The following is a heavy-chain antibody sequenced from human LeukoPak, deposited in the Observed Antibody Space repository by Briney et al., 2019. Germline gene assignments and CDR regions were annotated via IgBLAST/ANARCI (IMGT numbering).Heavy chain of an antibody. CDR3: PKDLQLIMLGYFDY. CDR1: GFTFSSYA. D-gene: IGHD2-8*01. Sequence: QAGGSLRLSCAASGFTFSSYAVTWVRQAPGKGLEWVSGISGGGGNTYYADSVKGRFTISRDNSKNTLYLQMNTLRAEDTAVYYCPKDLQLIMLGYFDYWGQGTLVTVSS. CDR2: ISGGGGNT. V-gene: IGHV3-23*01. J-gene: IGHJ4*02.